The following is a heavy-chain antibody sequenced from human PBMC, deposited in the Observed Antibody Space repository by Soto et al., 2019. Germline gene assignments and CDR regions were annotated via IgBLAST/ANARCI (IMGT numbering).Heavy chain of an antibody. CDR2: ISYDGSNK. CDR3: ARVRDGYNYSFFDY. Sequence: PGGSLRLSCAASGFTFSSYGMHWVRQAPGKGLEWVAVISYDGSNKYYADSVKGRFTISRDNSKNTLYLQMHSLRSEDTAVYYCARVRDGYNYSFFDYWGQGTLVTVSS. J-gene: IGHJ4*02. CDR1: GFTFSSYG. D-gene: IGHD5-12*01. V-gene: IGHV3-30*03.